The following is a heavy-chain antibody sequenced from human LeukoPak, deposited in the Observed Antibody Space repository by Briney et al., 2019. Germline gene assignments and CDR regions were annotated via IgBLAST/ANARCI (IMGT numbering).Heavy chain of an antibody. Sequence: GGSLGLSCAASGFSFSRSSMGWVRQAPGKGLEWVSSITASSTYIYYADSVKGRFTISRDNVEKSVYLQMNSLRAEDTAVYYCAREYYYDEDAGNYWGQGILVTVSS. CDR2: ITASSTYI. D-gene: IGHD3-22*01. J-gene: IGHJ4*02. V-gene: IGHV3-21*01. CDR1: GFSFSRSS. CDR3: AREYYYDEDAGNY.